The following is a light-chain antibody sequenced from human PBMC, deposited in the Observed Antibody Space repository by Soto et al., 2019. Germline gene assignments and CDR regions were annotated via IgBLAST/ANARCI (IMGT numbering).Light chain of an antibody. J-gene: IGLJ1*01. V-gene: IGLV2-11*01. Sequence: QSALTQPRSVSGSPGQSVTMSCTGTSSEVGVYNYVSWYQKLPGKAPKLMIYDVSKRPSGVPDRFSGSKSGNTASLTISGLQAEDEADYYCCSFAGGYTFVFGSGTKVTVL. CDR3: CSFAGGYTFV. CDR2: DVS. CDR1: SSEVGVYNY.